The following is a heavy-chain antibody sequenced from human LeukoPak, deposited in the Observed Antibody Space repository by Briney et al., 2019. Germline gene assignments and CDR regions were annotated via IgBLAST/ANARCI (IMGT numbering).Heavy chain of an antibody. CDR2: INHSGST. V-gene: IGHV4-34*01. D-gene: IGHD2-21*02. J-gene: IGHJ6*03. Sequence: SETLSLTCAVYGGSFSGYYWSGIRQPPGKGLEWIGEINHSGSTNYNPSLKSRVTISVDTSKNQFSLKLSSVTAADTAVYYCARLTARDYYYMDVWGKGTTVTVSS. CDR1: GGSFSGYY. CDR3: ARLTARDYYYMDV.